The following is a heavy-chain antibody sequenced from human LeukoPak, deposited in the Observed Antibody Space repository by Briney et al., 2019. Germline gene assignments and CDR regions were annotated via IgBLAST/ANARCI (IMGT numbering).Heavy chain of an antibody. V-gene: IGHV3-48*01. J-gene: IGHJ4*02. CDR1: GFTFSTYS. CDR3: AKENHGIVGATTLIDY. Sequence: GGSLRLSCAASGFTFSTYSMNWVRQAPGKGLEWVSYVSSSSSPIYYADSVKGRFTISRDNSKNTLYLQMNSLRAEDTAVYYCAKENHGIVGATTLIDYWGQGTLVTVSS. D-gene: IGHD1-26*01. CDR2: VSSSSSPI.